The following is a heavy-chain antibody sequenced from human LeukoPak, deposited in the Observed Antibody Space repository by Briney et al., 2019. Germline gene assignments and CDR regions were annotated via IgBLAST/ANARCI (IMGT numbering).Heavy chain of an antibody. V-gene: IGHV1-8*01. CDR3: AREGIAVAGFDY. Sequence: ASVKVSCKASGYTFTSYDINWVRQATGQGLEWMGWMNPNSGNTGYAQKFQGRVTMTRNTSISTAYMELSSLRSDDTAVYYCAREGIAVAGFDYWGQGTLVTVSS. J-gene: IGHJ4*02. CDR1: GYTFTSYD. CDR2: MNPNSGNT. D-gene: IGHD6-19*01.